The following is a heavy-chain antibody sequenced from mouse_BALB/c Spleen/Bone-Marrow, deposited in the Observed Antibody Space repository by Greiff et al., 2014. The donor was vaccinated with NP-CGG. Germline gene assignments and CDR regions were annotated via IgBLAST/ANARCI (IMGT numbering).Heavy chain of an antibody. V-gene: IGHV1-31*01. CDR1: GYSFTGYY. CDR3: ARNEPYAMDY. Sequence: EVKLQESGPELVKPGASVKISCKASGYSFTGYYMHWVKQSHVKSLEWIGRINPYNGVISYNQNFKDKASLTVDKSSSTAYMELHSLTSEDSAVYYCARNEPYAMDYWGQGTSVTVSS. J-gene: IGHJ4*01. CDR2: INPYNGVI.